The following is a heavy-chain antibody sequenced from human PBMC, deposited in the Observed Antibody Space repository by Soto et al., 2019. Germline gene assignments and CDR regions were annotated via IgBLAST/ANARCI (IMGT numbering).Heavy chain of an antibody. CDR2: IYWNDDK. CDR1: GFSLSTSGVG. Sequence: QITLKESGPTLVKPTQTLTLTCTFSGFSLSTSGVGVGWIRQPPGKALEWLALIYWNDDKHYIPTLKSRLTIAKDTSKNQVVLTMTNMDPVDTATYYCAHRSFANDAFDVWGQGTMVTVSS. D-gene: IGHD3-3*01. J-gene: IGHJ3*01. CDR3: AHRSFANDAFDV. V-gene: IGHV2-5*01.